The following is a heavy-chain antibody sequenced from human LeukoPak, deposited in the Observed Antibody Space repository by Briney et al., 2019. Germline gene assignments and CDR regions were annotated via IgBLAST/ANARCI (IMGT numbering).Heavy chain of an antibody. CDR1: GFTFSSYD. CDR3: ARSRGTYYFDY. J-gene: IGHJ4*02. V-gene: IGHV3-13*01. Sequence: GGSLRLSCAASGFTFSSYDMHWVRQPTGKGLERVSAIGTAGDTYYPDSVKGRFTISRENAKNSLYLQMNSLRAGDTAVYYCARSRGTYYFDYWGQGTLVTVSS. CDR2: IGTAGDT. D-gene: IGHD1-26*01.